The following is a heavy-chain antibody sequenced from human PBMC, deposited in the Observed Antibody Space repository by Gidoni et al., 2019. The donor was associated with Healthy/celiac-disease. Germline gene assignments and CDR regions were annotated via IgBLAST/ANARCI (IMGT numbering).Heavy chain of an antibody. D-gene: IGHD6-19*01. CDR2: ISYDGSNK. Sequence: QVQLVESGGGVVQPGRSLRLSCSASGFTFSSYGMHWVRQAPGKGLEWVAVISYDGSNKYYADSVKGRFTISRDNSKNTLYLQMNSLRAEDTAVYYCAKARVRYSSGGYPVDYWGQGTLVTVSS. CDR1: GFTFSSYG. V-gene: IGHV3-30*18. J-gene: IGHJ4*02. CDR3: AKARVRYSSGGYPVDY.